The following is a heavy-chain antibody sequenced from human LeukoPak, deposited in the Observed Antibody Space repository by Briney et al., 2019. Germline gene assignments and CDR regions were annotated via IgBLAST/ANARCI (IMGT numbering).Heavy chain of an antibody. CDR1: GFIFSSYG. CDR3: ATGNYNRPFDY. D-gene: IGHD1-7*01. V-gene: IGHV3-30*02. J-gene: IGHJ4*02. CDR2: IRYDGSKK. Sequence: GGSLRLSCAASGFIFSSYGMHWVRQAPGKGLEWVAFIRYDGSKKYYADSVKGRFTISRDNSKNTLYLQLNSLRAEDTAVYYCATGNYNRPFDYWGQGTLVTVSS.